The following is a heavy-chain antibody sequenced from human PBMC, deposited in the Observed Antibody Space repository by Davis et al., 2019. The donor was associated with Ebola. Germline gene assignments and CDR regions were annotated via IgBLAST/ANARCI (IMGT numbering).Heavy chain of an antibody. CDR1: GYNFRTYS. CDR3: ATDRNTLMAVVPYVVMDV. V-gene: IGHV3-21*01. Sequence: PGGSLRLSCAASGYNFRTYSMNWIRQAPGKGLEWVSSISGTGGDIYYRDSVKGRFIISRDNAKNSLYLQMNNVRAEDAAVYYCATDRNTLMAVVPYVVMDVWGPGTTVTVSS. CDR2: ISGTGGDI. D-gene: IGHD3-22*01. J-gene: IGHJ6*02.